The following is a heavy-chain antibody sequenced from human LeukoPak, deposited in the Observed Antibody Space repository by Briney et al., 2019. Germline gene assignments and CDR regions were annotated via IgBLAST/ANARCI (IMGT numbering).Heavy chain of an antibody. V-gene: IGHV4-59*01. CDR2: DYYSGSS. CDR3: ARDLKLDGSSGYYAFDI. Sequence: SETLSLTCTVSGGSITDYYWGWIRQPPGKGLEWIGYDYYSGSSNYNHSLKSRVTMSVDTSKNQFSLKMSSVTAADTAVYYCARDLKLDGSSGYYAFDIWGQGTMVTVSS. D-gene: IGHD3-22*01. CDR1: GGSITDYY. J-gene: IGHJ3*02.